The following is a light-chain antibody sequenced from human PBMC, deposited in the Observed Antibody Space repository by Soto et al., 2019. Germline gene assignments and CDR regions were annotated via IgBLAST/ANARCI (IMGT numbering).Light chain of an antibody. CDR2: DVS. J-gene: IGLJ1*01. CDR3: SSYTSSSTYV. Sequence: QSALTQPPSVSGCPGQSVAISCTGTSSDVGGSNGVSWYQQPPGTAPKLMIYDVSNRPSGVPDRFSGSKSGNTASLTISGLQAEDEGDYYCSSYTSSSTYVFGTGTKLTVL. CDR1: SSDVGGSNG. V-gene: IGLV2-18*02.